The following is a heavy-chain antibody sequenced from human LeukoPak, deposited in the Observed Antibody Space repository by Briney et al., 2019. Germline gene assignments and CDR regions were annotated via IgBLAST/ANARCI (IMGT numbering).Heavy chain of an antibody. CDR1: GGSFSGYY. D-gene: IGHD6-19*01. J-gene: IGHJ4*02. Sequence: SETLSLTCAVYGGSFSGYYWSWIRQPPGKGLEWIGEINHSGSTNYNPSLKSRVTISVDTSKNQFSLKLSSVTAADTAVYYCARGTENIAVAAPYYFDYWGQGALVTVSS. CDR3: ARGTENIAVAAPYYFDY. CDR2: INHSGST. V-gene: IGHV4-34*01.